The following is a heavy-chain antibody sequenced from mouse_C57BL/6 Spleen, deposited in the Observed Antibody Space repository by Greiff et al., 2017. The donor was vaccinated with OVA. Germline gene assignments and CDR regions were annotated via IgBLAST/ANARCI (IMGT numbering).Heavy chain of an antibody. CDR2: IDPANGNT. V-gene: IGHV14-3*01. D-gene: IGHD1-1*01. Sequence: EVKLVESVAELVRPGASVKLSCTASGFNIKNTYMHWVKQRPEQGLEWIGRIDPANGNTKYAPKFQGKATITADTSSNTAYLQLSSLTSEGTAIYSCASGSSYGGYAMDCWGQGTSVTVSA. J-gene: IGHJ4*01. CDR1: GFNIKNTY. CDR3: ASGSSYGGYAMDC.